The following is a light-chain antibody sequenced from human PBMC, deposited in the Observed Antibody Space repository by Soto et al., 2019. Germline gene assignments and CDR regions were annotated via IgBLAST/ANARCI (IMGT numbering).Light chain of an antibody. J-gene: IGKJ5*01. CDR1: QSISTN. CDR3: QQYNSWPIT. Sequence: IIMTQSPATLSVSPGERVTFSCRASQSISTNLAWYQQKPGQAPRLLIYGASTRDTHIPDRFSGTGSETEFTLTISGLQSEDFAVYYCQQYNSWPITFGQGTRL. CDR2: GAS. V-gene: IGKV3-15*01.